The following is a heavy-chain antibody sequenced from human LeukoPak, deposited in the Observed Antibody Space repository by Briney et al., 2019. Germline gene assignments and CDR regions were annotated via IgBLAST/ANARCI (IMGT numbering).Heavy chain of an antibody. CDR1: GFTVSSNY. J-gene: IGHJ3*02. V-gene: IGHV3-66*04. Sequence: PGGSLRLSCAASGFTVSSNYMSWVRQAPGKGLEWVSVIYRGDNTYYADSVKGRFTISRDNSKNTLYLQMNSLRAEDTAVYYCAKQFYYDSAYDAFDIWGQGTILTVSS. CDR3: AKQFYYDSAYDAFDI. CDR2: IYRGDNT. D-gene: IGHD3-22*01.